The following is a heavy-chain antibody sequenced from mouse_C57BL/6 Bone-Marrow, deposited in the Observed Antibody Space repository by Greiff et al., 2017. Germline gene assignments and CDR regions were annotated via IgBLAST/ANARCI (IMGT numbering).Heavy chain of an antibody. J-gene: IGHJ2*01. D-gene: IGHD2-4*01. CDR2: IYPGGGYT. CDR3: ARAGGLRKRYYVDY. Sequence: QVQLQQSGAELVRPGTSVKMSCKASGYTFTNYWIGWAKQRPGHGLEWIGDIYPGGGYTNYNEKFKGKATLTADKSSSTAYMQFSSLTSEDSAIYYCARAGGLRKRYYVDYWGQGTTLTVSS. CDR1: GYTFTNYW. V-gene: IGHV1-63*01.